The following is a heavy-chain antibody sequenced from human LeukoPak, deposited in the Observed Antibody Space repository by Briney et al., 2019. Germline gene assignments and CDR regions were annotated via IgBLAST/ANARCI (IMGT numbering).Heavy chain of an antibody. CDR2: ISGSGGST. J-gene: IGHJ4*02. D-gene: IGHD1-1*01. Sequence: GGSLRLSCAASGFTFSTYVMSWVRQAPGKGLEWVSAISGSGGSTYYADSVKGRFTISRDNSRNTLYLQMNSLGADDTAVYYCAKGNWRYSDYWGQGTLVTVSS. CDR1: GFTFSTYV. V-gene: IGHV3-23*01. CDR3: AKGNWRYSDY.